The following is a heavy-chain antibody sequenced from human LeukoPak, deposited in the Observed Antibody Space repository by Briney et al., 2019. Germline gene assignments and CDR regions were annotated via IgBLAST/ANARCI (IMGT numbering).Heavy chain of an antibody. Sequence: NPSETLSLTCAVSGGSFSGYYWTWIRQPPGKGPEWIGEINHSGSANYSPSLSSRVTISLDMSENQFSPKLTSVTAADTAMYYCARGQGTVTTHWGQGTLVTVSS. V-gene: IGHV4-34*01. J-gene: IGHJ4*02. CDR2: INHSGSA. CDR1: GGSFSGYY. CDR3: ARGQGTVTTH. D-gene: IGHD4-17*01.